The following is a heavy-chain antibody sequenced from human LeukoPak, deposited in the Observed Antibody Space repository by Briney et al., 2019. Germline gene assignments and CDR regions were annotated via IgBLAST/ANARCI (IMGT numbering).Heavy chain of an antibody. CDR1: GFTFSSYD. D-gene: IGHD4-17*01. J-gene: IGHJ6*02. Sequence: GGSLRLSCAASGFTFSSYDMHWVRQATGKGLEWVSANGTAGDTYYPGSVKGRFTISRENAKNSLYLQMNSLRAGDTAVYYCARNHGDYVYGMDVWGQGTTVTVSS. V-gene: IGHV3-13*01. CDR3: ARNHGDYVYGMDV. CDR2: NGTAGDT.